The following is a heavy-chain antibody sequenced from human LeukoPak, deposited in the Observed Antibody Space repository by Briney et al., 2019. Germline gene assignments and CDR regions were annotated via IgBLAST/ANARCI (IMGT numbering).Heavy chain of an antibody. V-gene: IGHV3-7*01. D-gene: IGHD3-10*01. CDR2: IKQDGSEK. CDR1: GFTFSGYW. CDR3: ARATRGLWFGELDY. Sequence: GGSLRLSCAASGFTFSGYWMSWVRQAPGKGLEWVANIKQDGSEKYYVDSVKGRFTISRDNAKNSLYLQMNSLRAEDTAVYYCARATRGLWFGELDYWGQGTLVTVSS. J-gene: IGHJ4*02.